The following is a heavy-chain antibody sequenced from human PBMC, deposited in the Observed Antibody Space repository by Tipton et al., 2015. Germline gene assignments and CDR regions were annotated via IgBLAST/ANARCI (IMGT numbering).Heavy chain of an antibody. V-gene: IGHV3-23*01. CDR3: ATSATADRRITMVRGATSAGFDP. Sequence: SLRLSCAASEFTFSNYDMSWVRQAPGKGLEWVSGISGSGENTYYVDSVKGRFTISRDNSKNTLYLEMNSLRAEDTAVYYCATSATADRRITMVRGATSAGFDPWGQGTLVTVSS. CDR2: ISGSGENT. J-gene: IGHJ5*02. D-gene: IGHD3-10*01. CDR1: EFTFSNYD.